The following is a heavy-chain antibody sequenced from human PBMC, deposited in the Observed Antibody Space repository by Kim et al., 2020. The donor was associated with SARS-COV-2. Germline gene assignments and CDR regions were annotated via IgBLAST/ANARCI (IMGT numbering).Heavy chain of an antibody. CDR2: INSDGSST. CDR3: VREVLYCRGCMDV. CDR1: GFTFSAYW. Sequence: GGSLRLSCAASGFTFSAYWMHWVRQTPGKGLVWVSRINSDGSSTNYADSVKGRFTISRDNAKNTLYLQMNSLRAEDTAVYYCVREVLYCRGCMDVWGQGTTVTVSS. D-gene: IGHD2-15*01. J-gene: IGHJ6*02. V-gene: IGHV3-74*01.